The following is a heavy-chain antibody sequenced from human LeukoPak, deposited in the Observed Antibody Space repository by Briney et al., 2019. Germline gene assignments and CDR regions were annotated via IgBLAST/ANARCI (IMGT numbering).Heavy chain of an antibody. Sequence: PSETLSLTCAVYGGSFSGYYWSWIRQPPGKGLEWIGEINHSGSTNYNPSLKSRVTISVDTSKNQFSLKLSSVTAADTAVYYCARGVSHSSFFSRPYYFDYWGQGTLVTVSS. CDR3: ARGVSHSSFFSRPYYFDY. J-gene: IGHJ4*02. V-gene: IGHV4-34*01. D-gene: IGHD6-6*01. CDR2: INHSGST. CDR1: GGSFSGYY.